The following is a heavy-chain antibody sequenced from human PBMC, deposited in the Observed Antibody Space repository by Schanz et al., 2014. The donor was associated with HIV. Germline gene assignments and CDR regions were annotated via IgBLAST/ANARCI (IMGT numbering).Heavy chain of an antibody. J-gene: IGHJ6*02. D-gene: IGHD3-3*02. V-gene: IGHV1-69*01. CDR1: GGTFSNYA. CDR3: AKSPIFGDVIFYGMDV. Sequence: QEQLVQSGAEVKKPGASVRVSCKASGGTFSNYAINWVRQAPGQGLEWMGGIIPIFGTSNYAQKFQGRVTIAADESASTAYMELNSLRSDDTAVYYCAKSPIFGDVIFYGMDVWGQGTTVTVSS. CDR2: IIPIFGTS.